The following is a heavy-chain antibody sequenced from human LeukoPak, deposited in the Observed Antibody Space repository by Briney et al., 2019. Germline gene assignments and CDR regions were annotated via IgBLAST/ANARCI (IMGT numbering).Heavy chain of an antibody. CDR3: ARDPASHDSSGYPYYFDY. Sequence: GGSLRLSCAASGFTFSSYAMHWVRQAPGQGLGWMGRIIPILGIANYAQKFQGRVTITADKSTSTAYMELSSLRSEDTAVYYCARDPASHDSSGYPYYFDYWGQGTLVTVSS. D-gene: IGHD3-22*01. CDR2: IIPILGIA. V-gene: IGHV1-69*04. CDR1: GFTFSSYA. J-gene: IGHJ4*02.